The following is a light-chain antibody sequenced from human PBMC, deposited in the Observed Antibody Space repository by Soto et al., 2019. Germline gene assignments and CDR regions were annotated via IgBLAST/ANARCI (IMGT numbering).Light chain of an antibody. CDR1: SSDVGSYNY. CDR2: ASS. V-gene: IGLV2-14*01. Sequence: QSALTQPASVSGSPGQSITISCTGTSSDVGSYNYVSWYQQHPGKAPRLMIYASSNRPPGVSHRFSGSRSGNTASLTISGLQAEDEADYFCSSYTSGSTLYVFGSGTKVTVL. J-gene: IGLJ1*01. CDR3: SSYTSGSTLYV.